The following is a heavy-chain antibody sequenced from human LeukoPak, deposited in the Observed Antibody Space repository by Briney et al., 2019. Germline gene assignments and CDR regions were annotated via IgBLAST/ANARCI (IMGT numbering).Heavy chain of an antibody. D-gene: IGHD6-13*01. CDR1: GGSISSYY. Sequence: SETLSLTCTVSGGSISSYYWSWIRQPPGKGLEWIGEINHSGSTNYNPSLKSRVTISVDTSKNQFSLKLSSVTAADTAVYYCARAPGYSSSSNAFDIWGQGTMVTVSS. CDR2: INHSGST. CDR3: ARAPGYSSSSNAFDI. V-gene: IGHV4-34*01. J-gene: IGHJ3*02.